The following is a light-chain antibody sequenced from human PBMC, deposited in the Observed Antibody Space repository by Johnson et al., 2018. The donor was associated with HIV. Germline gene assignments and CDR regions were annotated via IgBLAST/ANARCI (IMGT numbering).Light chain of an antibody. CDR3: GTWDSSLSAGV. J-gene: IGLJ1*01. CDR1: SSNIGNND. CDR2: ENN. V-gene: IGLV1-51*02. Sequence: QSVLTQPPSVSAAPGQKVTISCSGSSSNIGNNDVSWYQQLPGTAPKLLIYENNKRPSGIPDRFSGSKFGTSATLGITGLQTGDEADYYCGTWDSSLSAGVFGTGTKVTV.